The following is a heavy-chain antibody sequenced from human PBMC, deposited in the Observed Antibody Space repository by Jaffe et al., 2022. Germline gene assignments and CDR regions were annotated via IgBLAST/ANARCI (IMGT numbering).Heavy chain of an antibody. CDR2: ISGSGGST. CDR1: GFTFSSYA. Sequence: EVQLVESGGGLVQPGGSLRLSCAASGFTFSSYAMSWVRQAPGKGLEWVSAISGSGGSTYYADSVKGRFTISRDNSKNTLYLQMNSLRAEDTAVYYCAKDGGGSSWYPYYFDYWGQGTLVTVSS. CDR3: AKDGGGSSWYPYYFDY. J-gene: IGHJ4*02. V-gene: IGHV3-23*04. D-gene: IGHD6-13*01.